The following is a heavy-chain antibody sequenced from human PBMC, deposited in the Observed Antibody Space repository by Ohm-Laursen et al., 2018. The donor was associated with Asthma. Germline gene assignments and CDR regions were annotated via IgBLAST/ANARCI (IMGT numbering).Heavy chain of an antibody. CDR1: GYTFTNYG. CDR3: ARDWNRIAVAGY. CDR2: ISAYNGNT. Sequence: ASVKVSCNASGYTFTNYGINWVRQAPGQGLEWMGWISAYNGNTNYAQKLQGRVTMTTDTSTSTAYMELRSLRSDDTAVYYCARDWNRIAVAGYWGQGTLVTVSS. J-gene: IGHJ4*02. V-gene: IGHV1-18*04. D-gene: IGHD6-19*01.